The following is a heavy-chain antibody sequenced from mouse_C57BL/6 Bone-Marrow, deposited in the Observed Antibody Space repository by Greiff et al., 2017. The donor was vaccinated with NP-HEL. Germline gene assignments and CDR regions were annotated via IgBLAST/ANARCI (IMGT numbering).Heavy chain of an antibody. Sequence: EVQLVESGGGLVQPGGSLKLSCAASGFTFSDYYMYWVRQTPEKRLEWVAYISNGGGSTYYPDTVKGRFTISRDNAKNTLYLQMSRLKSEDTAMYYCARRFYYGSNYFDYWGQGTTLTVSS. J-gene: IGHJ2*01. D-gene: IGHD1-1*01. CDR1: GFTFSDYY. V-gene: IGHV5-12*01. CDR3: ARRFYYGSNYFDY. CDR2: ISNGGGST.